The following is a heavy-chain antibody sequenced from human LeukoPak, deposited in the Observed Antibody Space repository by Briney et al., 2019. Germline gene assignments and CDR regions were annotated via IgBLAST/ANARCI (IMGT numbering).Heavy chain of an antibody. CDR1: GYTFTSYG. CDR3: ARVSMITFGGVIGAFDI. Sequence: GASVKVSCKASGYTFTSYGISWVRQAPGQGLEWMGWISAYNGSTNYAQKLQGRVTMTTDTSTSTAYMELRSLRSDDTAVYYCARVSMITFGGVIGAFDIWGQGTMVTVSS. J-gene: IGHJ3*02. V-gene: IGHV1-18*01. D-gene: IGHD3-16*01. CDR2: ISAYNGST.